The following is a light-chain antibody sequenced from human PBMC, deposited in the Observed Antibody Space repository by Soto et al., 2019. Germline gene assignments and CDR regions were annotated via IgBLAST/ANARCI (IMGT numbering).Light chain of an antibody. CDR3: QQRGDRPRT. J-gene: IGKJ2*01. Sequence: EIVLTQSPAALSLSPGERATLSCRASQSVSNYLAWYQQRPGRAPRLLIYDASHRATDIPARFSGSGSGTDFTLTINSLEPEDFAVYYCQQRGDRPRTFGQGTKLEIK. V-gene: IGKV3-11*01. CDR1: QSVSNY. CDR2: DAS.